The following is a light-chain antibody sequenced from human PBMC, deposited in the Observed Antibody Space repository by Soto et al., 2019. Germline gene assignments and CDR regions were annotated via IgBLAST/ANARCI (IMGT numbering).Light chain of an antibody. CDR1: QSIGRN. V-gene: IGKV3-15*01. CDR2: GAS. J-gene: IGKJ5*01. CDR3: QQYNNWPLT. Sequence: EIMMTQSPATLSVSPGERATLYCRASQSIGRNLAWYQQKPGQAPRLLIYGASTRATDIPARFSGSGSGTEFTLTISSLQSEDFAVYWCQQYNNWPLTFGPGTRLEI.